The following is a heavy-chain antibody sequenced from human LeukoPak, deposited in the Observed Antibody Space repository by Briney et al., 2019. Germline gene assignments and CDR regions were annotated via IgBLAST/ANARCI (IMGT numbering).Heavy chain of an antibody. J-gene: IGHJ3*02. Sequence: GGSLRLSCAASGFTVSSNYMSWVRQAPGKGLEWVSSISSSSSYIYYADSVKGRFTISRDNAKNSLYLQMNSLRAEDTAVYYCARDGDYYDSRGDAFDIWGQGAMVTVAS. D-gene: IGHD3-22*01. CDR1: GFTVSSNY. CDR3: ARDGDYYDSRGDAFDI. V-gene: IGHV3-21*01. CDR2: ISSSSSYI.